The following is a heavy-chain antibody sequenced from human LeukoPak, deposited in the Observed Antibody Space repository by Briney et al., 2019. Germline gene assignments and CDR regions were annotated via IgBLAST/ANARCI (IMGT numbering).Heavy chain of an antibody. CDR3: ARDSGGAAAGTGSFDP. V-gene: IGHV3-30*02. CDR2: IRYDGSNE. Sequence: GGSLRLSCAASGFSFSGYGMHWVRQAPGKGLEWVAFIRYDGSNEYYADSVKGRFTISRDKSKNTLSLQMNGLRVEDTAVYYCARDSGGAAAGTGSFDPWGQGTLVTVSS. D-gene: IGHD6-13*01. CDR1: GFSFSGYG. J-gene: IGHJ5*02.